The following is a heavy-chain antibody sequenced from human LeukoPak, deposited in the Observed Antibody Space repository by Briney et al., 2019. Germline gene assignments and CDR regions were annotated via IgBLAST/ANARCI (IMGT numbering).Heavy chain of an antibody. CDR2: IYYSGST. CDR3: ARDSYDSSGYYFDY. CDR1: GGSISSGGYY. V-gene: IGHV4-31*03. D-gene: IGHD3-22*01. J-gene: IGHJ4*02. Sequence: SQTLSLTCTVSGGSISSGGYYWSWIRQHPGKGLEWIGYIYYSGSTYYNPSLKSRVTISVDTSKNQFSLKLSSVTAADTAEYYCARDSYDSSGYYFDYWGQGTLVTVSS.